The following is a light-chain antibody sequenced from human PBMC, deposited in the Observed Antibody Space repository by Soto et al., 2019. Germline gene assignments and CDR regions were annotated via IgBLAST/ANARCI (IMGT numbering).Light chain of an antibody. CDR2: GAS. Sequence: DIPMAQSPSSLSASIGDRVTITCRASQGISEYLAWYQQRPGNAPNLLIYGASILQSGVPSRFSGSGSGTHFTLTIISLQPEDVATYYCHSYNSIPRTFGQGTTVEIK. J-gene: IGKJ1*01. CDR3: HSYNSIPRT. CDR1: QGISEY. V-gene: IGKV1-27*01.